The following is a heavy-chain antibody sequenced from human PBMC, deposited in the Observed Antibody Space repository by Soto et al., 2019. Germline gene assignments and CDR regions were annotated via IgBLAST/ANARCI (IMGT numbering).Heavy chain of an antibody. V-gene: IGHV3-23*01. CDR1: GFTFSSYA. J-gene: IGHJ6*03. D-gene: IGHD3-16*02. Sequence: EVQLLESGGGLVQPGGSLRLSCAASGFTFSSYAMTWVRQAPGKGLEWVSAISGSGGSTYYADSVKGRFTISRDNSMDTLYLQMNSLRAEDTAVYYCARDFLGELSWNSYYYYYMDVWGKGTTVTVSS. CDR3: ARDFLGELSWNSYYYYYMDV. CDR2: ISGSGGST.